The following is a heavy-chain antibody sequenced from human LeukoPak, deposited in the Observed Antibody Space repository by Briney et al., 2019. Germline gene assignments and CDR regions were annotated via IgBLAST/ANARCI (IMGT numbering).Heavy chain of an antibody. CDR3: AGEEMATIGY. CDR1: GFTFSSYS. Sequence: SGGSLRLSCAASGFTFSSYSMNWVRQAPGKGLEWVSVIYSGGSTYYADSVKGRFTISRDNSKNTLYLQMNSLRAEDTAVYYCAGEEMATIGYWGQGTLVTVSS. J-gene: IGHJ4*02. D-gene: IGHD5-24*01. V-gene: IGHV3-53*01. CDR2: IYSGGST.